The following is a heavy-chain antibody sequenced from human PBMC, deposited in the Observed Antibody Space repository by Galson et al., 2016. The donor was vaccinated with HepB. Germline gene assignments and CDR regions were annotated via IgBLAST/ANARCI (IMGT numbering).Heavy chain of an antibody. CDR2: INPSGGST. CDR1: GYTFTSFN. Sequence: SVKVSCKASGYTFTSFNIHWVRQAPGQGLEWMGIINPSGGSTSYAQRFQDRVTMTTDTSTSTVHMELSSLRSEDTAVYFCARGTIAAAGIACEYWGQGSLVTVSS. J-gene: IGHJ4*02. CDR3: ARGTIAAAGIACEY. D-gene: IGHD6-13*01. V-gene: IGHV1-46*01.